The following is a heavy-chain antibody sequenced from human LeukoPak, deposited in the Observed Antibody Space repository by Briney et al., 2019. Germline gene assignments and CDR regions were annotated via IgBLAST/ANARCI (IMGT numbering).Heavy chain of an antibody. D-gene: IGHD5/OR15-5a*01. CDR3: ARSRSVSNYKGMDV. CDR2: ISSSSDYI. Sequence: GGSLRLSCTASGFTFSDYSMSWVRQAPGKGLEWVSSISSSSDYIYYADSVKGRFTISRDNARNSLYLQMNSLRAEDTAVYYCARSRSVSNYKGMDVWGQGTTVTVSS. J-gene: IGHJ6*02. V-gene: IGHV3-21*01. CDR1: GFTFSDYS.